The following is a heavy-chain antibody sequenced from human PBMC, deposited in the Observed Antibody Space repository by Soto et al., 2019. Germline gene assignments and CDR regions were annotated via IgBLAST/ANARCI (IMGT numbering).Heavy chain of an antibody. CDR3: VTPGHGGTGFDY. D-gene: IGHD2-15*01. CDR2: IRNKAKSYTT. Sequence: PGGSLRLSCVVSGFTFSDHYMDWVRQAPGKGLEWVGRIRNKAKSYTTDYAASVKGRLTISRDDSKNSLYLQMNGLKAEDTAVYYCVTPGHGGTGFDYWGQGTLVTVSS. V-gene: IGHV3-72*01. CDR1: GFTFSDHY. J-gene: IGHJ4*02.